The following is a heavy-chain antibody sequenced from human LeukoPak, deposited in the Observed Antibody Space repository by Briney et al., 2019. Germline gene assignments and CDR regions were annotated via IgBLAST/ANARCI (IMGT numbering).Heavy chain of an antibody. CDR2: IYHSGSA. CDR1: GYSISSGYY. Sequence: SETLSLTCTVSGYSISSGYYWGWIRQPPGKGLEWIGSIYHSGSAYYNPSLKSRVTISVDTSKNQFSLILNSLTAVDTAVYYCARRAGAYSHPYDYWGQGTLVTVSS. J-gene: IGHJ4*02. D-gene: IGHD4/OR15-4a*01. CDR3: ARRAGAYSHPYDY. V-gene: IGHV4-38-2*02.